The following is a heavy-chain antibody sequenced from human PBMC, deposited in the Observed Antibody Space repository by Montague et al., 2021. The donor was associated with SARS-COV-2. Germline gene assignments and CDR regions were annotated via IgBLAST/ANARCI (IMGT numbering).Heavy chain of an antibody. D-gene: IGHD3-10*02. CDR2: IYYSGNT. V-gene: IGHV4-39*01. Sequence: SETLSLTCAVSGGSIRNYYWGWIRQPPGKGLEWIGNIYYSGNTYYNPSLKSRVTISIDTSKNMFSLKLNSVTAADTSVYYCARLRIVLFVDSTGGWIDPWGHGTLVTVSS. CDR3: ARLRIVLFVDSTGGWIDP. CDR1: GGSIRNYY. J-gene: IGHJ5*02.